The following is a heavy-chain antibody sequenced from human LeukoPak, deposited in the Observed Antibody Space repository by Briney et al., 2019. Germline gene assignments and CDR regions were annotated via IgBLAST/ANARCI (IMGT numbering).Heavy chain of an antibody. D-gene: IGHD4/OR15-4a*01. Sequence: PGGSLRLSCAASGFIFSSYEMSWVRQAPGKGLEWVSYISSSGRTMYYADSVKGRFTISRDNAKNSLYLEMNSLRPEDTALYYCAKDERVYGTNAGTLLDYWGQGTLVSVSS. CDR2: ISSSGRTM. CDR3: AKDERVYGTNAGTLLDY. V-gene: IGHV3-48*03. J-gene: IGHJ4*02. CDR1: GFIFSSYE.